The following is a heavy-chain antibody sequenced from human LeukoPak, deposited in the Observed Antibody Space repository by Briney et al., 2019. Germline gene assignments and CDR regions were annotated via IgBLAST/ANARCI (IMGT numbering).Heavy chain of an antibody. Sequence: GGSLRLSCAGTGFTFSSYGMNWVRQAPGKGPEWVALISYDGSNEYYADSVKGRFTISRDNSKNTLYLQMNSLRAEDTAVYYCAREDYGGNGGAFDIWGQGTMVTVSS. V-gene: IGHV3-30*03. CDR2: ISYDGSNE. CDR3: AREDYGGNGGAFDI. J-gene: IGHJ3*02. D-gene: IGHD4-23*01. CDR1: GFTFSSYG.